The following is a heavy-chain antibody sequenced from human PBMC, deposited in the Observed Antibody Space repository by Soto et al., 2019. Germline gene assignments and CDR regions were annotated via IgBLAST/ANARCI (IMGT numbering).Heavy chain of an antibody. V-gene: IGHV4-30-4*01. CDR3: AGHYDILTGYYGTLDY. CDR1: GGSISSGDYY. Sequence: LSLTCTVSGGSISSGDYYWSWIRQPPGKGLEWIGYIYYSGSTYYNPSLKSRVTISVDTSKNQFSLKLSSVTAADTAVYYCAGHYDILTGYYGTLDYWGQGTLVTVSS. CDR2: IYYSGST. J-gene: IGHJ4*02. D-gene: IGHD3-9*01.